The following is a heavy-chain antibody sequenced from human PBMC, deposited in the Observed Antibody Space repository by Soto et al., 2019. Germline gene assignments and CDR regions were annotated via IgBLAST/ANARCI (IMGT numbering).Heavy chain of an antibody. J-gene: IGHJ4*02. V-gene: IGHV4-31*01. CDR1: GVSIRSGGYY. CDR2: IHYSGNT. Sequence: QVQLQESGPGLVKPSQTLSLTCSVSGVSIRSGGYYWSWIRQHPGKGLEWIGYIHYSGNTYYNPSLRSPAFISVDTSENSFSLNLSSVTAADTAVYYCASPTGSTGIFELWGQGTLITVSS. CDR3: ASPTGSTGIFEL. D-gene: IGHD3-3*02.